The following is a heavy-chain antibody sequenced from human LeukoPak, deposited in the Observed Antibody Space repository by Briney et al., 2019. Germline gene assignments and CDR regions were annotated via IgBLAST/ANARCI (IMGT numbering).Heavy chain of an antibody. CDR3: ARDRTGELPY. V-gene: IGHV1-3*01. CDR2: INAGNGNT. J-gene: IGHJ4*02. CDR1: GYTFTSYG. D-gene: IGHD1-26*01. Sequence: GASVKVSCKASGYTFTSYGISWVRQAPGQGLEWMGWINAGNGNTKYSQKFQGRVTITRDTSASTAYMELSSLRSEDTAVYYCARDRTGELPYWGQGTLVTVSS.